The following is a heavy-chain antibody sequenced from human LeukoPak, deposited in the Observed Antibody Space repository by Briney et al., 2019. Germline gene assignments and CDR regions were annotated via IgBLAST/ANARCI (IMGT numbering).Heavy chain of an antibody. Sequence: SEALSLTCTVSGGSISSSSYYWGWIRQPPGKGLEWIGRIYYSGSTYYNPSLKSRVTISVDTSKNQFSLKLSSVTAADTAVYYCAKCSTSNPYYYYMDVWGKGTTVTVSS. CDR3: AKCSTSNPYYYYMDV. CDR1: GGSISSSSYY. D-gene: IGHD2-8*01. J-gene: IGHJ6*03. CDR2: IYYSGST. V-gene: IGHV4-39*07.